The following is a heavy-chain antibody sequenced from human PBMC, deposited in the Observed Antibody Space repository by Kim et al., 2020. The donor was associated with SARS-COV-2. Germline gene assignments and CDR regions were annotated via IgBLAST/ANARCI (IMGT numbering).Heavy chain of an antibody. V-gene: IGHV3-9*01. CDR1: GFTFDDYA. J-gene: IGHJ4*02. Sequence: GGSLRLSCAASGFTFDDYAMHWVRQAPGKGLEWVSGISWNSGSIGYADSVKGRFTISRDNAKNSLYLQMNSLRAEDTALYYCAKDLRYGWFGELSSWGQGTLVTVSS. D-gene: IGHD3-10*01. CDR2: ISWNSGSI. CDR3: AKDLRYGWFGELSS.